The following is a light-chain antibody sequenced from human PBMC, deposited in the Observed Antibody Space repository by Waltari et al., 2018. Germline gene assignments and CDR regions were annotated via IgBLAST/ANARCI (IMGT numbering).Light chain of an antibody. Sequence: EIVMTQSPGTLSVSPGERLTLSCRASQSVSSHLAWYQQNPGQAPTLLIYGASTRATGMPARFSGSGSGTEFTLTISSLQSEDFADYYCQQYSDWPYTFGQGTKLEIK. CDR1: QSVSSH. V-gene: IGKV3-15*01. CDR2: GAS. CDR3: QQYSDWPYT. J-gene: IGKJ2*01.